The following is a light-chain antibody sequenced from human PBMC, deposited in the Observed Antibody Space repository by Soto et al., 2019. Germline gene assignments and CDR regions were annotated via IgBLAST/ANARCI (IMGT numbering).Light chain of an antibody. CDR2: AAS. Sequence: DIQMTQSPSSLSASVGDRVTIPCRASQSIGSYVNWYQQKPGKAPRLVIYAASSLQSGVPSRFGGSGSGTDFTLTITSLQPEDFATYYCQQSYSIPWTFGQGTKVEIK. CDR3: QQSYSIPWT. J-gene: IGKJ1*01. V-gene: IGKV1-39*01. CDR1: QSIGSY.